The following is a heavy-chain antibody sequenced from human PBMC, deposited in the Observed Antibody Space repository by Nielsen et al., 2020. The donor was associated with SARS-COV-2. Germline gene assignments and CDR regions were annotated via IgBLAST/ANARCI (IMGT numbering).Heavy chain of an antibody. CDR3: ARLAFLGGFDYFDY. V-gene: IGHV1-8*01. CDR1: GYTFTSYD. CDR2: MNPNSGNT. Sequence: ASVKVSCKASGYTFTSYDINWVRQATGQGLEWMGWMNPNSGNTSYAQKFQGRVTMTRNTSISTAYMELSSLRSEDTAVYYCARLAFLGGFDYFDYWGQGTLVTVSS. D-gene: IGHD3-16*01. J-gene: IGHJ4*02.